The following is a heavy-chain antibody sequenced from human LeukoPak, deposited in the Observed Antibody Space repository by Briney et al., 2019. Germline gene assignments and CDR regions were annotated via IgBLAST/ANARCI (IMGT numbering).Heavy chain of an antibody. Sequence: PSETLSLTCAVSGYSISSGYYWGWIRQPPGKGLEWIGSIYHSGSTYYNPSLKSRVTISVDTSKNQFSLKLSSVTAADTAVYYCARGHYYDFWSGYLLDYWGQGTLVTVSS. CDR3: ARGHYYDFWSGYLLDY. D-gene: IGHD3-3*01. CDR1: GYSISSGYY. V-gene: IGHV4-38-2*01. J-gene: IGHJ4*02. CDR2: IYHSGST.